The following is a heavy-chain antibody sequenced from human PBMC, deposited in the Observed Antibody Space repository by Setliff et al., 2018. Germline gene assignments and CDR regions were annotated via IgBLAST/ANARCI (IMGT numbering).Heavy chain of an antibody. Sequence: PGGSLRLSCAASGFTFNTYAMSWVRQPPGKGLEWVSTISDSLSTTYYTDSVLGRFTISRDNIKNTAFLQMNSLRADDTAMYYCVASPSNKNGHFEYWGQGTLVTVSS. CDR2: ISDSLSTT. CDR3: VASPSNKNGHFEY. J-gene: IGHJ4*02. CDR1: GFTFNTYA. V-gene: IGHV3-23*01.